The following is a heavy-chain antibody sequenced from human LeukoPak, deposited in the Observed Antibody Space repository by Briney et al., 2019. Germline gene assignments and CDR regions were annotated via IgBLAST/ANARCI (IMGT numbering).Heavy chain of an antibody. CDR2: IWYDGSNK. D-gene: IGHD3-9*01. Sequence: GGSLRLSCAASGFTFSSYGMHWVRQAPGKGLERVAVIWYDGSNKYYADSVKGRFTISRDNSKNTLYLQMNSLRAEDTAVYYCARDRYYDILTGYSGDYFDYWGQGTLVTVSS. V-gene: IGHV3-33*01. CDR3: ARDRYYDILTGYSGDYFDY. CDR1: GFTFSSYG. J-gene: IGHJ4*02.